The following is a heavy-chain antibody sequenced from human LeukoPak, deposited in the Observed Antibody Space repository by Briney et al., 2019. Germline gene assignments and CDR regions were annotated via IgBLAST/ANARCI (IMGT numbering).Heavy chain of an antibody. Sequence: GGSLRLSCEASFLTFSAYGMHWVRQAPGKGLEWVSVLYSGGSTYYADSVKGRFTISRDNVKNTLYLQMNSLRAEDTAVYYCVKGRSSEEATIPGGSWGQGTLVTVSS. CDR3: VKGRSSEEATIPGGS. V-gene: IGHV3-53*01. D-gene: IGHD5-12*01. J-gene: IGHJ5*02. CDR1: FLTFSAYG. CDR2: LYSGGST.